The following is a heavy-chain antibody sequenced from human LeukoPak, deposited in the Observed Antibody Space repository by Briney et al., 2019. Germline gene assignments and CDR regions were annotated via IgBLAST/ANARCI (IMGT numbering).Heavy chain of an antibody. CDR3: VRDWNGDYFDY. Sequence: SETLSLTCIISGDSVSSGTYYWTWLRQPAGKGLEWIGRIHTSGNTNYSPSLKSRVTISRDTSKNQFSLRLTSVTAADTAVYYCVRDWNGDYFDYWGQGTLVTVSS. V-gene: IGHV4-61*02. CDR2: IHTSGNT. J-gene: IGHJ4*02. CDR1: GDSVSSGTYY. D-gene: IGHD1-1*01.